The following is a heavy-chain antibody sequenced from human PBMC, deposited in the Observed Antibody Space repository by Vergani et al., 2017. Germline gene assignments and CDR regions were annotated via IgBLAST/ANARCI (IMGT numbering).Heavy chain of an antibody. D-gene: IGHD3-3*01. J-gene: IGHJ6*03. CDR3: ARDREGSGYYYMDV. CDR2: ISDVGSNE. CDR1: GFAFNNYG. V-gene: IGHV3-30*03. Sequence: QVQLVESGGGVVQPGRSLRLSCEASGFAFNNYGIHWVRQAPGKGLEWVAVISDVGSNEHYVDSVKGRFTISRDNSKNTLYLQMNSLRAEDTAVYYCARDREGSGYYYMDVWGTGTTVTVS.